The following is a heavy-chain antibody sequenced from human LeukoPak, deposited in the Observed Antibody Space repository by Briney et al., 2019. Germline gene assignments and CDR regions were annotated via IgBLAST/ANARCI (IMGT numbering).Heavy chain of an antibody. V-gene: IGHV1-2*02. CDR2: INPNSGGT. CDR3: ARERTPSGWYDY. D-gene: IGHD6-19*01. Sequence: GSSVKVSCKASGYTFTSYAMHWVRQAPGQGLEWMGWINPNSGGTNYAQKFQGRVTMTRDTFISTAYMELSRLRSDDTAVYYCARERTPSGWYDYWGQGTLVTVSS. CDR1: GYTFTSYA. J-gene: IGHJ4*02.